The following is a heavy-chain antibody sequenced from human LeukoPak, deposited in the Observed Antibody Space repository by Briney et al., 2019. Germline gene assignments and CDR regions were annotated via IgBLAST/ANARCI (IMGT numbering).Heavy chain of an antibody. V-gene: IGHV3-7*01. J-gene: IGHJ4*02. CDR2: IKEDGSGK. CDR1: GFTFSSYW. D-gene: IGHD4-17*01. CDR3: ARVELYGAHLIY. Sequence: PGGSLRLSCAASGFTFSSYWMSWVRQAPGKGLEWVTNIKEDGSGKYYMDSVKGRFTISRDNAKNSLYLQMNSLRDEDTAIYYCARVELYGAHLIYWGQGALVTVSS.